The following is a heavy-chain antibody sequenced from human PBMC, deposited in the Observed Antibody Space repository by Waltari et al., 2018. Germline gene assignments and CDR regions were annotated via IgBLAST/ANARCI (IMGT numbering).Heavy chain of an antibody. CDR2: IYHSGST. V-gene: IGHV4-38-2*01. D-gene: IGHD6-19*01. CDR1: GYSISSGYY. J-gene: IGHJ4*02. Sequence: QVQLQESGPGLVKPSETLSLTCAVSGYSISSGYYWGWIRQPPGKGLEWIGSIYHSGSTYYNPSLKSLVTISVDTSKNQFSLKLSSVTAADTAVYYCARAIAVAWFDYWGQGTLVTVSS. CDR3: ARAIAVAWFDY.